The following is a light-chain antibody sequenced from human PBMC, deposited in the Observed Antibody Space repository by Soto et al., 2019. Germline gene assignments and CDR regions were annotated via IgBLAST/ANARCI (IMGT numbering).Light chain of an antibody. CDR1: QSVHTF. CDR2: GAS. Sequence: ESVLTRSPGTLSLSPGEGASLSCRASQSVHTFLAWYQQKPGQAPRLLIYGASTRATGVPARFSGSGSGTDFTLTISSLEPEDFAVYYCHQRSNWPPDTFGQGTRLEI. J-gene: IGKJ5*01. CDR3: HQRSNWPPDT. V-gene: IGKV3-11*01.